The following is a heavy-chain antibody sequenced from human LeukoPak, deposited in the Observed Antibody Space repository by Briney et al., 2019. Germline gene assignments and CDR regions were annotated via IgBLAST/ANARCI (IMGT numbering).Heavy chain of an antibody. V-gene: IGHV4-30-4*01. J-gene: IGHJ6*04. Sequence: SETLSLTCAVSGGSISSGDYYWGWIRQPPGKGLEWIGYIYYSGSTYYNPSLKRRVTISVDTSKNQFSLKLSSVTAADTAVYYCARDTVTTPYYYYGMDVWGKGTTVTVSS. CDR2: IYYSGST. CDR1: GGSISSGDYY. CDR3: ARDTVTTPYYYYGMDV. D-gene: IGHD4-17*01.